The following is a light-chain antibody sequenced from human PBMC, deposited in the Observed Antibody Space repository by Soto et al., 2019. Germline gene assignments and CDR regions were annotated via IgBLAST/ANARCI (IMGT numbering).Light chain of an antibody. CDR2: DVT. V-gene: IGLV2-14*03. Sequence: QSALTQPASVSGSPGQSITISCTGTSSDVGGYNYVSWYQQHPGKAPKVMIYDVTKRPSGISNRFAGSKSGNTAALTISGLQGEDEADYYCSSYTSGSTRVVFGGGTKLTVL. J-gene: IGLJ2*01. CDR1: SSDVGGYNY. CDR3: SSYTSGSTRVV.